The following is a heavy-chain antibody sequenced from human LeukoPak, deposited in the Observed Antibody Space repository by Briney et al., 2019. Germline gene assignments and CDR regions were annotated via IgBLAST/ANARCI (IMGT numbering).Heavy chain of an antibody. J-gene: IGHJ4*02. CDR1: GITFSSYG. Sequence: GGSLRLSCAASGITFSSYGMHWVRQAPGKGLEWVAVISYDGSNKYYADSVKGRFTISRDNSKNTLYLQMNSLRAEDTAVYYCAKNLPLYSSSWYQVDYWGQGTLVTVSS. CDR2: ISYDGSNK. CDR3: AKNLPLYSSSWYQVDY. D-gene: IGHD6-13*01. V-gene: IGHV3-30*18.